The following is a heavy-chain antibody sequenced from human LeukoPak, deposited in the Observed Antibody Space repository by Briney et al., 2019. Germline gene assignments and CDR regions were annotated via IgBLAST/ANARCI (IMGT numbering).Heavy chain of an antibody. CDR3: ARVRYFDWLLYPDAFDI. CDR2: IYYSGST. D-gene: IGHD3-9*01. J-gene: IGHJ3*02. V-gene: IGHV4-30-4*01. CDR1: GGSISSGDYY. Sequence: PSETLSLTCTVSGGSISSGDYYWSWIRQPPGKGLEWIGYIYYSGSTYYNPSLKSRVTISVDTSKNQFSLKLSSVTAADTAVYYCARVRYFDWLLYPDAFDIWGQGTMVTVSS.